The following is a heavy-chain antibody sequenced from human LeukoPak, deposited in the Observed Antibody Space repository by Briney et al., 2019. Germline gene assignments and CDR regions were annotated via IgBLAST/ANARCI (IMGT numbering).Heavy chain of an antibody. Sequence: GGSLRLSCAASGFTFSSYAMSWVRQAPGKGLEWVSAISGSGGSTYYADSVKGRFTISRDNSKNTLYLQMNSLRAEDTAVYYCAKGTSGWYLGYYFDYWGQGTLVTVSS. J-gene: IGHJ4*02. CDR2: ISGSGGST. D-gene: IGHD6-19*01. V-gene: IGHV3-23*01. CDR1: GFTFSSYA. CDR3: AKGTSGWYLGYYFDY.